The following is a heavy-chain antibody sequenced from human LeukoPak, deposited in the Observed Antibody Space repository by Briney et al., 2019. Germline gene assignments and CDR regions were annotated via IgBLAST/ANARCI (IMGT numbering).Heavy chain of an antibody. V-gene: IGHV4-39*01. CDR3: AGPLIAAAGTPFDY. D-gene: IGHD6-13*01. CDR2: IYYSGST. J-gene: IGHJ4*02. CDR1: GGSISSSSYY. Sequence: PSETLSLTCTVSGGSISSSSYYWGWIRQPPGKGLEWIGSIYYSGSTYYNPSLKSRVSISVDTSKNQSSLKLSSVTAADTAVYYCAGPLIAAAGTPFDYWGQGTLVTVSS.